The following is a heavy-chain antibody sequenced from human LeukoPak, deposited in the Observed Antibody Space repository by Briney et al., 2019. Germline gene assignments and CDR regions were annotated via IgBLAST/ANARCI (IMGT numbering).Heavy chain of an antibody. CDR1: GGSFSGYY. Sequence: PSETLSLTCAVYGGSFSGYYWSWIRQPPGKGLEWIGEINHSGSTNYNPSLKSQVTISVDTSKNQFSLKLSSVTAADTAVYYCARGIQLWSIPYYYYMDVWGKGTTVTVSS. V-gene: IGHV4-34*01. CDR2: INHSGST. CDR3: ARGIQLWSIPYYYYMDV. D-gene: IGHD5-18*01. J-gene: IGHJ6*03.